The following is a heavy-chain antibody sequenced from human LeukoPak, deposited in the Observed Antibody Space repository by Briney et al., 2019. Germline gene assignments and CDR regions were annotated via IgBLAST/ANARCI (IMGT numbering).Heavy chain of an antibody. J-gene: IGHJ4*02. CDR1: GFTFSSYE. V-gene: IGHV3-30-3*01. Sequence: QAGGSLRLSCAASGFTFSSYEMNWVRQAPGKGLEWVAVISYDGSNKYYADSVKGRFTISRDNSKNTLYLQMNSLRAEDTAVYYCARAGSSGWYEYFDYWGQGTLVTVSS. CDR2: ISYDGSNK. CDR3: ARAGSSGWYEYFDY. D-gene: IGHD6-19*01.